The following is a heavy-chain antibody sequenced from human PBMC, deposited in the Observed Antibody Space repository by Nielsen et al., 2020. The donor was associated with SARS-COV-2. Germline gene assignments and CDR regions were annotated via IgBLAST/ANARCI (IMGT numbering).Heavy chain of an antibody. CDR1: EVSFRSYG. CDR2: TSYDGRDK. D-gene: IGHD3-9*01. V-gene: IGHV3-30*03. J-gene: IGHJ6*02. CDR3: ARQATIYMNEVSGMDV. Sequence: GESLKISCVASEVSFRSYGMHWVRQAPGKGLDWVAFTSYDGRDKFYADSVRGRFIVSRDNFRNTLSLHMDSLRTEDPAVYFCARQATIYMNEVSGMDVWGQGTTVTVSS.